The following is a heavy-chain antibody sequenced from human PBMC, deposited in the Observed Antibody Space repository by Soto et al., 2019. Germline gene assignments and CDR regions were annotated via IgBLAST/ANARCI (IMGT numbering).Heavy chain of an antibody. V-gene: IGHV3-21*01. Sequence: GGSLRLSCAASGFTFTRYSMDWVRQAPGKGLEWVSSISSTTNYIYYADSMKGRFTVSRDNAKNSVYLEMNSLSAEDTAVYYCARESEDLTSNFDYWGQGTLVTV. CDR2: ISSTTNYI. J-gene: IGHJ4*02. CDR1: GFTFTRYS. CDR3: ARESEDLTSNFDY.